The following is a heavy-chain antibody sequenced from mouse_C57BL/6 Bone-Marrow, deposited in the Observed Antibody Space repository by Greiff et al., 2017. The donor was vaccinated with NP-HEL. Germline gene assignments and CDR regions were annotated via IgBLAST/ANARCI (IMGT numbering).Heavy chain of an antibody. V-gene: IGHV1-59*01. J-gene: IGHJ3*01. CDR3: ERDSSGYGFAY. D-gene: IGHD3-2*02. CDR2: IDPSDSYT. Sequence: QVQLQQPGAELVRPGTSVKLSCKASGYTFTSYWMPWVKQRPGQGLEWIGVIDPSDSYTNYNQKFKGKATLTVDTSPSTAYMQLSSLTSEDSAVYYGERDSSGYGFAYWGQGTLVTVSA. CDR1: GYTFTSYW.